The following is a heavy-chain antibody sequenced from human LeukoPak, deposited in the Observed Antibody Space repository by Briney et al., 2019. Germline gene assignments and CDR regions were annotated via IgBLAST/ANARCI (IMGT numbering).Heavy chain of an antibody. CDR2: IFHNGNT. CDR3: ARDSIAVAGTRDFDY. V-gene: IGHV4-38-2*02. CDR1: GYSISSDYY. D-gene: IGHD6-19*01. J-gene: IGHJ4*02. Sequence: PSETLSLTCTVSGYSISSDYYWGWIRQPPGKGLEWIGNIFHNGNTYYNPSLKSRVTMSIDTSKKQFSLKLRTATAADTAVYYCARDSIAVAGTRDFDYWGQGTLVTVSS.